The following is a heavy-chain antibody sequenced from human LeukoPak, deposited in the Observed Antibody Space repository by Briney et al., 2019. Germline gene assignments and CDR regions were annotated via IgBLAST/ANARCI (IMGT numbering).Heavy chain of an antibody. CDR2: IKRDGGEK. J-gene: IGHJ4*02. V-gene: IGHV3-7*01. CDR3: ARYLLGTTEWGGRDY. CDR1: GFTFRNYW. Sequence: GGSLRLSCAASGFTFRNYWMSWVRQAPGKGLEWVANIKRDGGEKYYADSVKGRFTISRDNAKNSLYLQMNSLGAEDTAVYYCARYLLGTTEWGGRDYWGQGTLVTVSS. D-gene: IGHD3-16*01.